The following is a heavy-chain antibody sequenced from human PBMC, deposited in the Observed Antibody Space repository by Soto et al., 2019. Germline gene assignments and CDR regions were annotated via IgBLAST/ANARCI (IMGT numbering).Heavy chain of an antibody. D-gene: IGHD3-10*01. CDR3: ARGLWFGELSEYYGMDV. CDR1: GGSITSCD. V-gene: IGHV4-59*01. J-gene: IGHJ6*02. Sequence: PSETLCLTWTVSGGSITSCDWGWIRQPPGKGLEWIGYIYYSGSTNYNPSLKSRVTISVDTSKNQFSLKLSSVTAADTAVYYCARGLWFGELSEYYGMDVWGQGTTVT. CDR2: IYYSGST.